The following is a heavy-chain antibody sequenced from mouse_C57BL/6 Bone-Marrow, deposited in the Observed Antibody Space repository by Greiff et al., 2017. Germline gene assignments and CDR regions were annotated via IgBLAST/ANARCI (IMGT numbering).Heavy chain of an antibody. V-gene: IGHV2-2*01. CDR2: IWSGGST. CDR3: ARNIYYYGSSLDY. D-gene: IGHD1-1*01. J-gene: IGHJ2*01. Sequence: VQLQQSGPGLVQPSQSLSITCTVSGFSLPSYGLHWVRQSPGKGLVWLGVIWSGGSTDYNAAFISRLSISKDSSKSQVFFKMNSLRADDTAIYYCARNIYYYGSSLDYWGQGTTLTVSS. CDR1: GFSLPSYG.